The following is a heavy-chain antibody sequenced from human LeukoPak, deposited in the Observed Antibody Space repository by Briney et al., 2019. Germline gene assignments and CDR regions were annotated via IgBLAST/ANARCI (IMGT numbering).Heavy chain of an antibody. Sequence: GGSLRLSCAASGFTFSSYWMSWVRQAPGKGLEWVANIKQDGSEKYYVDSVKGRFTISRDNAKNSLYLQMNSLRAEDTAVYYCARGADYYDSPYYYYMDVWGKGTTVTVSS. CDR1: GFTFSSYW. CDR2: IKQDGSEK. V-gene: IGHV3-7*01. J-gene: IGHJ6*03. CDR3: ARGADYYDSPYYYYMDV. D-gene: IGHD3-22*01.